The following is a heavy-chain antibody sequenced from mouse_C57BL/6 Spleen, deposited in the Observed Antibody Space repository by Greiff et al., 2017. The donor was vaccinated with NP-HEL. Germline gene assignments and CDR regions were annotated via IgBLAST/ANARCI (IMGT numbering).Heavy chain of an antibody. CDR1: GFNIKDDY. CDR3: TRNYGSRGAYWYFDV. J-gene: IGHJ1*03. Sequence: VQLQQSGAELVRPGASVKLSCTASGFNIKDDYMHWVKQRPEQGLEWIGWIDPENGDTEYASKFQGKATITADTSSNTAYLQLSSLTSEDTAVYYCTRNYGSRGAYWYFDVWGTGTTVTVSS. V-gene: IGHV14-4*01. CDR2: IDPENGDT. D-gene: IGHD1-1*01.